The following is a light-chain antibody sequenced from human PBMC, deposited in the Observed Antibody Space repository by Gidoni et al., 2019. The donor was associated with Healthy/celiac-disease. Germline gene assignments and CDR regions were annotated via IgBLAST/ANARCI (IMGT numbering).Light chain of an antibody. CDR1: QSISSY. J-gene: IGKJ3*01. V-gene: IGKV1-39*01. CDR2: AAS. Sequence: DIQMTQSPSYLSASVGDRVTITCRASQSISSYLNWYQQKPGKAPKLLFYAASSLQSGVPSRFSGSGSGTDFTLTISSLQPEDFATYYCQQTYSTVFTFGPGTKVDIK. CDR3: QQTYSTVFT.